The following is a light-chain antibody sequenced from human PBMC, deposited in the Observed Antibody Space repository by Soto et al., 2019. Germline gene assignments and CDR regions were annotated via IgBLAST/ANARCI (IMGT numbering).Light chain of an antibody. Sequence: EIVLTQSPATLSLSPGERATLSCRASQSVSSYLAWYQQKPGQAPRLLIYDASTRATGIPARFSGSGSGTDFTLTISSLEPEHFAFYYCQQRSNWPPLTFGGGTKVVIK. CDR2: DAS. V-gene: IGKV3-11*01. J-gene: IGKJ4*01. CDR1: QSVSSY. CDR3: QQRSNWPPLT.